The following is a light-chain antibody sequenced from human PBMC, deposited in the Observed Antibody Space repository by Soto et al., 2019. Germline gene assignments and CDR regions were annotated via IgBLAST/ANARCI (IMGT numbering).Light chain of an antibody. J-gene: IGKJ1*01. CDR3: QRYNGYPWA. Sequence: DIQMTQSPSTLSASVGDRVTITRRASQSINNWVAWYQQKPGRAPKLLIYKASTLETGVPSRFSGSGSGTEFTLTISSLQPDDFATYYCQRYNGYPWAFGQGTKVAI. CDR2: KAS. V-gene: IGKV1-5*03. CDR1: QSINNW.